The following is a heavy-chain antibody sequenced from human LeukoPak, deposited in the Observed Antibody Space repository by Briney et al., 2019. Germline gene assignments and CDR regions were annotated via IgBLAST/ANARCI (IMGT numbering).Heavy chain of an antibody. J-gene: IGHJ4*02. D-gene: IGHD3-3*01. CDR3: AKAGDYDFWSGYYY. CDR1: GFTFSKNW. CDR2: ISYDGSNK. V-gene: IGHV3-30*18. Sequence: GGSLRLSCVASGFTFSKNWMHWVRQAPGKGLEWVAVISYDGSNKYYADSVKGRFTISRDNSKNTLYLQMNSLRAEDTAVYYCAKAGDYDFWSGYYYWGQGTLVTVSS.